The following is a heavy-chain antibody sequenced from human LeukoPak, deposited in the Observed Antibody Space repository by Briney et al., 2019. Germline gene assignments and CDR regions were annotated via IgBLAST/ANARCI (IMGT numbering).Heavy chain of an antibody. Sequence: ASVTVSCKASGYTFTSYDIDWVRQAAGQGLEWMGWMNPNSGNTGYAQKFQGRVTMTRNTSISTAYMELSSLRSEDTAVYYCARGPRPTHFDYWGQGTLVTVSS. CDR3: ARGPRPTHFDY. CDR2: MNPNSGNT. CDR1: GYTFTSYD. D-gene: IGHD1-1*01. J-gene: IGHJ4*02. V-gene: IGHV1-8*01.